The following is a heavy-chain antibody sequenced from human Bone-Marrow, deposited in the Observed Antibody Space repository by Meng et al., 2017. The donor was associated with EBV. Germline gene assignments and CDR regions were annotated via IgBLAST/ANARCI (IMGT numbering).Heavy chain of an antibody. CDR3: ARGGPRGMDV. V-gene: IGHV1-2*04. Sequence: LVQSGAEVKKPGASVKVSCKASGYTFTGYYMHWVRQAPGQGLEWMGWINPSSIDTNYAQKFQGWVTMTRDTSISTAYMELTRLRSDDTAVYYCARGGPRGMDVWGQGTTVTVFS. J-gene: IGHJ6*02. CDR1: GYTFTGYY. CDR2: INPSSIDT. D-gene: IGHD2-15*01.